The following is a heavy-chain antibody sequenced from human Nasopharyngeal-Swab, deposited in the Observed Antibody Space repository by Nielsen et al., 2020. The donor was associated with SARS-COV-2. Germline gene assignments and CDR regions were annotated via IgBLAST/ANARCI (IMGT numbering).Heavy chain of an antibody. J-gene: IGHJ6*02. CDR3: ARGAQLGSGGSQYYYYYYGMDV. Sequence: SETLSLTCAVYGGSFSGYYWSWIRQPPGKGLEWIGEINHSGSTNYNPPLKSRVTISVDTSKNQFSLKLSSVTAADTAVYYCARGAQLGSGGSQYYYYYYGMDVWGQGTTVTVSS. CDR2: INHSGST. D-gene: IGHD2-15*01. CDR1: GGSFSGYY. V-gene: IGHV4-34*01.